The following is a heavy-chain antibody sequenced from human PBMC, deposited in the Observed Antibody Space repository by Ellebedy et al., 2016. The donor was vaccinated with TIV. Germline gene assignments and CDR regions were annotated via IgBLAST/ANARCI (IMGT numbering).Heavy chain of an antibody. CDR3: ANPLGGSGFDAFDI. CDR1: GYTFTSYG. V-gene: IGHV1-18*01. Sequence: ASVKVSCXASGYTFTSYGISWVRQAPGQGLEWMGWISAYNGNTNYAQKLQGRVTMTTDTSTSTAYMELRSLRSDDTAVYYCANPLGGSGFDAFDIWGQGTMVTVSS. CDR2: ISAYNGNT. D-gene: IGHD3-22*01. J-gene: IGHJ3*02.